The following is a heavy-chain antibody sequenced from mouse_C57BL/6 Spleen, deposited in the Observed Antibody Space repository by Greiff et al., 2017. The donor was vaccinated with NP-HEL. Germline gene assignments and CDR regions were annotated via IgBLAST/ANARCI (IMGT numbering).Heavy chain of an antibody. Sequence: EVHLVESGPGLVKPSQSLSLTCSVTGYSITSGYYWNWIRQFPGNKLEWMGYISYDGSNNYNPSLKNRISITRDTSKNQFFLKLNSVTTEDTATYYCARVGDGYFYAMDYWGQGTSVTVSS. CDR2: ISYDGSN. CDR1: GYSITSGYY. V-gene: IGHV3-6*01. J-gene: IGHJ4*01. D-gene: IGHD2-3*01. CDR3: ARVGDGYFYAMDY.